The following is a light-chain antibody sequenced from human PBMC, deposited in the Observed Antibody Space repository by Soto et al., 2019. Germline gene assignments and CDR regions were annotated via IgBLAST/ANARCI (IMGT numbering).Light chain of an antibody. V-gene: IGLV2-14*03. CDR3: SARAAGSTLI. CDR2: DVS. CDR1: SSDVGGYNE. J-gene: IGLJ7*01. Sequence: QSALTQPASVSGSPGQSTTISCTGTSSDVGGYNEVSWYQQRPGKAPQLLIYDVSNRPSGVSNRFSGSKSGNTAALTISGLQAEDDAYYYCSARAAGSTLIFGGGTQLTVL.